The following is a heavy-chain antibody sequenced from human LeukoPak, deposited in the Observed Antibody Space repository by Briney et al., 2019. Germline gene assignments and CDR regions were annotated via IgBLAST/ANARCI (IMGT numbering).Heavy chain of an antibody. CDR2: IGEDGGEK. Sequence: GGSLRLSCAASGFTFSSYWMTWVRQAPGKGLEWVANIGEDGGEKYYVDSVKGRFTISRDNAKNSLYLQVNSLRAEDTAVYYCAKGTHSMIVVALFDYWGQGTLVTVSS. CDR3: AKGTHSMIVVALFDY. CDR1: GFTFSSYW. D-gene: IGHD3-22*01. J-gene: IGHJ4*02. V-gene: IGHV3-7*03.